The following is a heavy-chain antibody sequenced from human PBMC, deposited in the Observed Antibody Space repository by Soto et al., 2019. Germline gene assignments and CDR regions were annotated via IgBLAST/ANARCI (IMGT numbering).Heavy chain of an antibody. CDR2: ISYDGSNK. CDR3: AKERTAVAADGGYYYYYYGMDV. V-gene: IGHV3-30*18. D-gene: IGHD6-19*01. Sequence: GGSLRLSCAASGFTVSSYGMHWVRQAPGKGLEWVAVISYDGSNKYYADSVKGRFTISRDNSKNTLYLQMNSLRAEDTAVYYCAKERTAVAADGGYYYYYYGMDVWGQGTTVTVSS. J-gene: IGHJ6*02. CDR1: GFTVSSYG.